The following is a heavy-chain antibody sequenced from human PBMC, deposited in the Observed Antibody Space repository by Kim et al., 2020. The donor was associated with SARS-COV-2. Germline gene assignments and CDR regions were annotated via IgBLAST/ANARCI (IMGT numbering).Heavy chain of an antibody. Sequence: GGSLRLSCAASGFTFSSYAMSWVRQAPGKGLEWVSAISGSGGSTYYADSVKGRFTISRDNSKNTLYLQMNSLRAEDTAVYYCAKVNIALWFGPYGGDFDYWGQGTLVTVSS. CDR3: AKVNIALWFGPYGGDFDY. J-gene: IGHJ4*02. CDR1: GFTFSSYA. V-gene: IGHV3-23*01. CDR2: ISGSGGST. D-gene: IGHD3-10*01.